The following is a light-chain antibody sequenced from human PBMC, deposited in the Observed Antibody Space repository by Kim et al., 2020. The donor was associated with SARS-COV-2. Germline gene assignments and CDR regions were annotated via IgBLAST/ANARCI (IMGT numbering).Light chain of an antibody. CDR1: QTINNR. CDR2: DAT. J-gene: IGKJ1*01. V-gene: IGKV3-15*01. Sequence: PGERAPLSCRASQTINNRLVWDQQKPGQAPRLLIYDATTRATGVPARFIGSGSETDFTLTISSLQSEDFAVYYCQQSNDWPPLTFGQGTKVDIK. CDR3: QQSNDWPPLT.